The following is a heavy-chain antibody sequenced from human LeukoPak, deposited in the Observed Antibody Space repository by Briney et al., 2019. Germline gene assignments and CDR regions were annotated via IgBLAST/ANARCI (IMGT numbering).Heavy chain of an antibody. D-gene: IGHD5-12*01. CDR2: GYYSGSS. J-gene: IGHJ4*02. CDR1: GASTNTDSYI. Sequence: SETLSLTCSVSGASTNTDSYIWGWIRQPPGKGLEWIGSGYYSGSSHYNPSLKSRVTISVDTSKNQFSLRVSSVTAADTAVYYCVRLWLRWGIDYWGQGSLVSVSS. CDR3: VRLWLRWGIDY. V-gene: IGHV4-39*01.